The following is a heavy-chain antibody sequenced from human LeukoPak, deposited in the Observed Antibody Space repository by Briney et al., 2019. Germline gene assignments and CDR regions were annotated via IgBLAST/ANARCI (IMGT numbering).Heavy chain of an antibody. J-gene: IGHJ4*02. CDR1: GFTFSSYA. V-gene: IGHV3-30-3*01. Sequence: GGSLRLSCAVSGFTFSSYAMHWVRQAPGKGLECVAVISYDGSNKYYADSVKGRFTISRDNSKNTLYLQMNSLRAEDTAVYYCATYLYSSGAVFDYWGQGTLVTVSS. D-gene: IGHD6-19*01. CDR3: ATYLYSSGAVFDY. CDR2: ISYDGSNK.